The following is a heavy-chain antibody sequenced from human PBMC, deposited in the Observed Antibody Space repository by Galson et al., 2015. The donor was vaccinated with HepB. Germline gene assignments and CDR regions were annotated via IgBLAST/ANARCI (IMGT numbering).Heavy chain of an antibody. V-gene: IGHV4-30-4*01. J-gene: IGHJ6*03. CDR1: GGSISSGHYY. Sequence: TLSLTCTVSGGSISSGHYYWSWIRQPPGKGLEWIGYIYYSGSTYYNPSLKSRVTISVDTSKNQFSLKLSSVTAADTAVYYCATADCNSTCCYYYYYYYMDVWGKGTTVTVSS. D-gene: IGHD2-2*01. CDR2: IYYSGST. CDR3: ATADCNSTCCYYYYYYYMDV.